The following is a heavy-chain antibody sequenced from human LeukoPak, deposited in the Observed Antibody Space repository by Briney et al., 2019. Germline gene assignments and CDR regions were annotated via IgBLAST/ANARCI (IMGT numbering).Heavy chain of an antibody. CDR3: AREPTAMIL. Sequence: GGPREPSLEASDFTFVSYAMNGFRQTPGKGLEWVSSISSSTYIYYADSVKGRFTISRDNAKNSLYLQMNSLRAEDTAVYYCAREPTAMILWGQGTLVTVSS. D-gene: IGHD5-18*01. V-gene: IGHV3-21*01. J-gene: IGHJ4*02. CDR2: ISSSTYI. CDR1: DFTFVSYA.